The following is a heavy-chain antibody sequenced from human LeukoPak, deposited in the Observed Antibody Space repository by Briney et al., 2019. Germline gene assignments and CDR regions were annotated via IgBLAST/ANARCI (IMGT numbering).Heavy chain of an antibody. CDR1: GFTFSTFA. Sequence: GGSLRLSCAASGFTFSTFAMIWVRQPPGKGLEWVSSIFPSGGEIHYADSVRGRFTISRDNSKSSLSLQMSSLRAEDTAIYYCATYRQVLLPFESWGQGTLVTVSS. CDR3: ATYRQVLLPFES. J-gene: IGHJ4*02. CDR2: IFPSGGEI. D-gene: IGHD2-8*02. V-gene: IGHV3-23*01.